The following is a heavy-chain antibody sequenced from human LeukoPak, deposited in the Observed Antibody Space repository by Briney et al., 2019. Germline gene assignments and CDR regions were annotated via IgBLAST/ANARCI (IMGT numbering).Heavy chain of an antibody. D-gene: IGHD4-17*01. CDR3: ARLHDYGDYEYYYYYMDV. CDR2: MNPNSGNT. J-gene: IGHJ6*03. CDR1: GYTFTIYD. Sequence: AASVNVSCKSSGYTFTIYDIHWVRQATGQGLEWMGWMNPNSGNTGYAQKFQGRVTMTRNTSISTAYMELSSLRSEDTAVYYCARLHDYGDYEYYYYYMDVWGKGTTVTVSS. V-gene: IGHV1-8*01.